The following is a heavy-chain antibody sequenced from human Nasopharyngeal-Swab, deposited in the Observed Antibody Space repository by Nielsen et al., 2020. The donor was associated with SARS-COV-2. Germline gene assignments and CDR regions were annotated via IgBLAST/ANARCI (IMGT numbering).Heavy chain of an antibody. Sequence: ASVKVSCKASGYTFTGYYMHWVRQAPGQGLEWMGWINPNSGGTNYAQKFQGRVTMTTDTSTSTAYMELRSLRSDDTAVYYCARDGLDFGVVIMGDDWYYGMDVWGQGTTVTVSS. J-gene: IGHJ6*02. D-gene: IGHD3-3*01. CDR3: ARDGLDFGVVIMGDDWYYGMDV. CDR1: GYTFTGYY. CDR2: INPNSGGT. V-gene: IGHV1-2*02.